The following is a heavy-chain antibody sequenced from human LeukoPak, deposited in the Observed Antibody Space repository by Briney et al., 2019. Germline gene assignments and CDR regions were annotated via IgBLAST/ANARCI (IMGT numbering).Heavy chain of an antibody. CDR2: MNPDGSEK. V-gene: IGHV3-7*01. J-gene: IGHJ4*02. D-gene: IGHD3-22*01. CDR1: GFTFSSYW. CDR3: ARDRALYDSRRGYYYTEDNY. Sequence: GGSLRLSCAASGFTFSSYWMSWVRQAPGNGLEWVANMNPDGSEKYFLDSVKGRFSISRDNAKSSLYLQMDSLRGDDTAVYYCARDRALYDSRRGYYYTEDNYWGQGTLVTVSS.